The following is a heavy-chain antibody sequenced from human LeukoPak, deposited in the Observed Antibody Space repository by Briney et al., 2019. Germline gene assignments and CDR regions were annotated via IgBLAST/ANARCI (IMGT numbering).Heavy chain of an antibody. Sequence: SETLSLTCTVSGGSISSGDYYWSWIRQPPGKGLEWIGYIYYSGSTYYNPSLKSRVTISVDTSKNQFSLKLSSVTAADTAVYYCASALRVAGTTSFDYWGQGTLVTVPS. CDR2: IYYSGST. V-gene: IGHV4-30-4*01. CDR1: GGSISSGDYY. CDR3: ASALRVAGTTSFDY. D-gene: IGHD1-1*01. J-gene: IGHJ4*02.